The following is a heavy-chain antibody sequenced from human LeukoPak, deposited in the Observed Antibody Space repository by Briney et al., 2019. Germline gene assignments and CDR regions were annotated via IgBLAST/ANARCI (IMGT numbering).Heavy chain of an antibody. J-gene: IGHJ6*03. CDR2: ISSSGSTI. D-gene: IGHD3-16*01. CDR3: AREDSGGSIWYYFHYHMDV. CDR1: GFTFSSYE. Sequence: GGSLRLSCAASGFTFSSYEMNWVRQAPGKGLEWVSYISSSGSTIYYADSVNGRFTISRDNAKNSLYLQMNSLRDEDTAVYYCAREDSGGSIWYYFHYHMDVWGKGTTVTVSS. V-gene: IGHV3-48*03.